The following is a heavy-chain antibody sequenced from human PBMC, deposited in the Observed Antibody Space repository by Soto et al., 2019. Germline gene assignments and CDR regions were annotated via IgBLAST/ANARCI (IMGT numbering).Heavy chain of an antibody. CDR1: GGAISRKSYY. V-gene: IGHV4-39*01. CDR2: IYYSGST. CDR3: ARHYGYEVFDY. Sequence: PSKTMSLMCIISGGAISRKSYYRGWFRQPPRNGLEWIGSIYYSGSTYYNPSLKSRVTISVDTSKSQFSLKLSSVTAADTAVYYYARHYGYEVFDYSGQGTLVTVS. J-gene: IGHJ4*02. D-gene: IGHD5-18*01.